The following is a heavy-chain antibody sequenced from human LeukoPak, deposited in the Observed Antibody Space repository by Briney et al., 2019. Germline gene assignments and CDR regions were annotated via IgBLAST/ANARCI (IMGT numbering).Heavy chain of an antibody. D-gene: IGHD2-15*01. J-gene: IGHJ4*02. Sequence: ASVRVSCKASGYTFTSYDINWVRQATGQGLEWMGWMNPNSGNTGYAQKFQGRVTMTRNTSISTAYMELSSLRSEDTAVYYCARAGGYCGRISCPYYFDYWGQGSLVAVSS. CDR1: GYTFTSYD. CDR2: MNPNSGNT. CDR3: ARAGGYCGRISCPYYFDY. V-gene: IGHV1-8*01.